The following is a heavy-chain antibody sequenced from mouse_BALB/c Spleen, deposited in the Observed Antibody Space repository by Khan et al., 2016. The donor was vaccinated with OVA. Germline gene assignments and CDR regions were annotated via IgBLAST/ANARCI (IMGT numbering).Heavy chain of an antibody. CDR1: GFSLTGYG. D-gene: IGHD2-4*01. CDR3: AREIYYDYAYYYSMDY. V-gene: IGHV2-6-7*01. CDR2: IWGDGST. J-gene: IGHJ4*01. Sequence: QVQLKQSGPGLVAPSQSLSITCTVSGFSLTGYGVNWVRQPPGKGLVWLGMIWGDGSTDYNSALKSRLSISKENSKSQVFLKMNSLQTDDTARYYCAREIYYDYAYYYSMDYWGQGTSVTVSS.